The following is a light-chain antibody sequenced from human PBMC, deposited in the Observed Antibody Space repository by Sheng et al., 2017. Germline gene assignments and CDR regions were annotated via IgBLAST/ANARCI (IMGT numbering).Light chain of an antibody. CDR2: DDN. Sequence: QSVLTQPPSVSAAPGQKVTISCSGTSSNIGNNYVSWYRHHPGTAPKLLIFDDNKRPSGIPDRFSGSRSGTSATLGITGLQTGDEADYYCGTWDTSLSAGVFGGGTKLTVL. V-gene: IGLV1-51*01. J-gene: IGLJ3*02. CDR1: SSNIGNNY. CDR3: GTWDTSLSAGV.